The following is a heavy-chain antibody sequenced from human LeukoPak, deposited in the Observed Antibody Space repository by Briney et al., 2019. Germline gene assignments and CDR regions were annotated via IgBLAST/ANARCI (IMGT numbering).Heavy chain of an antibody. CDR2: INPNSGDT. Sequence: ASVKVSCKASGYTFTGYDVHWVRQAPGQGLEWMGRINPNSGDTNYAQKFQGRVTMTRDTSISTAYMELSRLRSDDTAVYYCARDYCGGDCFPDYWGQGTLVTVSS. J-gene: IGHJ4*02. V-gene: IGHV1-2*06. CDR1: GYTFTGYD. D-gene: IGHD2-21*02. CDR3: ARDYCGGDCFPDY.